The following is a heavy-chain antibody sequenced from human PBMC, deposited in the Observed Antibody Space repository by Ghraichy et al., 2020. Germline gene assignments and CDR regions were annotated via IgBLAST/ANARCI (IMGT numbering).Heavy chain of an antibody. J-gene: IGHJ6*02. Sequence: SQTLSLTCAVYGGSFSGYYWSWIRQPPGKGLEWIGEINHSGSTNYNPSLKSRVTISVDTSKNQFSLKLSSVTAADTAVYYCARAVAGFYYGMDVWGQGTTVTVSS. D-gene: IGHD6-19*01. V-gene: IGHV4-34*01. CDR3: ARAVAGFYYGMDV. CDR2: INHSGST. CDR1: GGSFSGYY.